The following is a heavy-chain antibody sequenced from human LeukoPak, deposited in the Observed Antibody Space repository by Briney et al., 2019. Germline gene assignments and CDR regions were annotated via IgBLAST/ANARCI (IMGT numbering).Heavy chain of an antibody. CDR3: ARGCDDSSGYYQYYFDY. Sequence: SETLSLTCAVYGGSFSGYYWSWIRQPPGKGLEWIGEINHSGSTNYNPSLKSRVTISVDTSKNQFSLKLSSVTAADTAVYYCARGCDDSSGYYQYYFDYWRQGTLVTVSS. V-gene: IGHV4-34*01. D-gene: IGHD3-22*01. CDR2: INHSGST. CDR1: GGSFSGYY. J-gene: IGHJ4*02.